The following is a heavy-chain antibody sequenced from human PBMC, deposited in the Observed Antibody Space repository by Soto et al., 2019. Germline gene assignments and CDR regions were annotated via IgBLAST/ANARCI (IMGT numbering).Heavy chain of an antibody. Sequence: QVQLVQSGAEVKKPGASVKVSCKASGYTFTGYYMHWVRQAPGQGLEWMGWINPNSGGTNQEQKCQSLVTMTRDTSISTAYMELSRLRSDDTAVYYCARAGGYSGYDYGRTFDYWGQGTLVTVSS. V-gene: IGHV1-2*04. CDR3: ARAGGYSGYDYGRTFDY. J-gene: IGHJ4*02. CDR1: GYTFTGYY. CDR2: INPNSGGT. D-gene: IGHD5-12*01.